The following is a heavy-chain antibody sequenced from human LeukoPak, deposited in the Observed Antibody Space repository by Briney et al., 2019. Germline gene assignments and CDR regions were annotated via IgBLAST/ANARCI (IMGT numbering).Heavy chain of an antibody. CDR3: ARDRTRFGGPPFDY. D-gene: IGHD3-10*01. Sequence: ASVKVSCKASGYTFTGYYMHWVRQAPGQGLEWMGWINPNSGGTNYAQKFQGRVTMTRDTSISTAYMELSRLRSDDTAVYYCARDRTRFGGPPFDYWGQGTLVTVSS. CDR2: INPNSGGT. J-gene: IGHJ4*02. V-gene: IGHV1-2*02. CDR1: GYTFTGYY.